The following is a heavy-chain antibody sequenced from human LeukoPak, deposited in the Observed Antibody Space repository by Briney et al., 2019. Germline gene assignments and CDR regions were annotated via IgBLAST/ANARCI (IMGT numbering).Heavy chain of an antibody. Sequence: GRSLRLSCAASGFTFSSYWMRWVRQVPGKGLVWVARINPGGSSITYADSVKGRFTISRVNAKNTLYLQMDSLRAEDTGVYYCARSNQADDYWGQGTLVTVSS. CDR1: GFTFSSYW. J-gene: IGHJ4*02. CDR2: INPGGSSI. CDR3: ARSNQADDY. D-gene: IGHD1-14*01. V-gene: IGHV3-74*01.